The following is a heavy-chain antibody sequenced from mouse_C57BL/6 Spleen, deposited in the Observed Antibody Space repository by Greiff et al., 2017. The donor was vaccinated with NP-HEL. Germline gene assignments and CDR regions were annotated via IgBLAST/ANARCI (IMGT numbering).Heavy chain of an antibody. J-gene: IGHJ3*01. Sequence: QVQLQQPGTELVKPGASVKLSCKASGYTFTSYWMHWVKQRPGQGLEWIGNINPSNGGTNYNEKFKSKATLTVDTSSSTAYMQLSSLTSEDSAVYYCARSRYSNAWFAYWGQGTLVTVSA. V-gene: IGHV1-53*01. D-gene: IGHD2-5*01. CDR2: INPSNGGT. CDR1: GYTFTSYW. CDR3: ARSRYSNAWFAY.